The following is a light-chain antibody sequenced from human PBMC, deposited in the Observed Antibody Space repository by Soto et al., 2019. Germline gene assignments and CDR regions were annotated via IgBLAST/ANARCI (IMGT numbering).Light chain of an antibody. V-gene: IGLV2-8*01. Sequence: QSVLTQPPSASGSPGQSVTISCTGTSSDVGGYNYVSWYQQHPGKAPKLMIYEVSKRPSGVPDRFSGSKSGNTASLTVSGIQADDEADYYCSSYAGSNNLGVFGGVTKLTVL. J-gene: IGLJ3*02. CDR3: SSYAGSNNLGV. CDR2: EVS. CDR1: SSDVGGYNY.